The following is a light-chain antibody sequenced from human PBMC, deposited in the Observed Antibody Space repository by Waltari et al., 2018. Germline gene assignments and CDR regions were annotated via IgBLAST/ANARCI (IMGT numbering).Light chain of an antibody. Sequence: QSALTQPRSVSGSPGQSVTISCTGTSSDVGAYNYVSWYQQHPGKAPKLMVYDCNKPPSGVPDRFSGSKSGNTASLTISGLQAEDEADYHCCSYAGNYTLIFGGGTKLTVL. CDR3: CSYAGNYTLI. V-gene: IGLV2-11*01. J-gene: IGLJ2*01. CDR1: SSDVGAYNY. CDR2: DCN.